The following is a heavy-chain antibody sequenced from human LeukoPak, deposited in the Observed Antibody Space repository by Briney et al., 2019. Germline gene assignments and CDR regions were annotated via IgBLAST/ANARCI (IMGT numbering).Heavy chain of an antibody. CDR3: ARGFRGDNFDY. CDR1: GGSISSSSYY. Sequence: SSETLSLTCTVSGGSISSSSYYWGWIRQPPGKGLEWIGTMYHSGSTNYNPSLKSRVTISVDTSKNQFSLKLSSVTAADTAVYFCARGFRGDNFDYWGQGTLVTVSS. V-gene: IGHV4-39*07. CDR2: MYHSGST. D-gene: IGHD7-27*01. J-gene: IGHJ4*02.